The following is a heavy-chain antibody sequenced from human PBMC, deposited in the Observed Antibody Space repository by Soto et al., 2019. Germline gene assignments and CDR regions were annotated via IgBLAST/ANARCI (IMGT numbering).Heavy chain of an antibody. CDR1: GFTFRSFT. CDR3: TRDASRDSSARGWFDP. D-gene: IGHD6-13*01. Sequence: GGSLRLSCAASGFTFRSFTMNWVRQAPGKGLEWVSTISSNSAHIYYTDAQRGRFTITRNNAKNSLHLQMNSLRAEDTAVYYCTRDASRDSSARGWFDPWGPGTLVTVSS. V-gene: IGHV3-21*01. CDR2: ISSNSAHI. J-gene: IGHJ5*02.